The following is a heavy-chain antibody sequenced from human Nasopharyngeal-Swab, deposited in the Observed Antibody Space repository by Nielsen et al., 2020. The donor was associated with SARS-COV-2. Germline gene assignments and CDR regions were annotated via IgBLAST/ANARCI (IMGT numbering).Heavy chain of an antibody. D-gene: IGHD3-10*01. Sequence: GESLRLSCAASGFTFSSYDMHWVRQATGKGLEWVSAIGTAGDTYYPGSVKGRFTISRENAKNSLYLQMNSLRAGDTAVYYCARANLGYYYGSGSYAFDIWGQGTMVTVSS. V-gene: IGHV3-13*01. CDR1: GFTFSSYD. J-gene: IGHJ3*02. CDR2: IGTAGDT. CDR3: ARANLGYYYGSGSYAFDI.